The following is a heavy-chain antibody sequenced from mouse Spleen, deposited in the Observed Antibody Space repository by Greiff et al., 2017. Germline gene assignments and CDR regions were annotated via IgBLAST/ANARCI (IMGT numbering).Heavy chain of an antibody. CDR3: ARGDYYGSSSCYFDY. D-gene: IGHD1-1*01. J-gene: IGHJ2*01. V-gene: IGHV1-82*01. Sequence: QVQLQQSGPELVKPGASVKISCKASGYAFSSSWMNWVKQRPGKGLEWIGRIYPGDGDTNYNGKFKGKATLTADKSSSTAYMQLSSLTSEDSAVYFCARGDYYGSSSCYFDYWGQGTTLTVSS. CDR1: GYAFSSSW. CDR2: IYPGDGDT.